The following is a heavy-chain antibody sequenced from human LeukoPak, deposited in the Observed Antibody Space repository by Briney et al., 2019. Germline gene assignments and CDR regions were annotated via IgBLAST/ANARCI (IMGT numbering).Heavy chain of an antibody. CDR3: TSHTGTGDAFRPFHI. Sequence: GGSLRLSCAASGFTFSSYSMNWVRQAPGKGLEWVSSISSSSSYIYYADSVKGRFTISRDNAKNSLYLQMNSLRAEDTAVYYCTSHTGTGDAFRPFHIWGQGTMVTVSS. CDR2: ISSSSSYI. V-gene: IGHV3-21*01. CDR1: GFTFSSYS. D-gene: IGHD2-21*02. J-gene: IGHJ3*02.